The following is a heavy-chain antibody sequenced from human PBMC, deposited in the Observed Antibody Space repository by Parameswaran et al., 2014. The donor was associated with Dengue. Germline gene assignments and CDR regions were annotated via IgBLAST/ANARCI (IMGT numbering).Heavy chain of an antibody. V-gene: IGHV3-21*01. Sequence: VRQAPGKGLEWVSSISSSSSSYIYYADSVKGRFTISRDNAKNSLYLQMNSLRAEDTAVYYCARDSYRFWSGYYTSFYWFDPWGQGTLVTVSS. D-gene: IGHD3-3*01. CDR2: ISSSSSSYI. CDR3: ARDSYRFWSGYYTSFYWFDP. J-gene: IGHJ5*02.